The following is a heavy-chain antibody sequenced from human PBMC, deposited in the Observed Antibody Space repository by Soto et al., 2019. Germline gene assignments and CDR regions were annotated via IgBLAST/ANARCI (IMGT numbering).Heavy chain of an antibody. Sequence: SETLSLSCTVSGGSISSSSYYWGWIRQPPGKGLEWIGSIYYSGSTYYNPSLKSRVTISVDTSKNQFSLKLSSVTAADTAVYYCALRPPTLEWLRDDAFDIWGQGTMVTVSS. CDR3: ALRPPTLEWLRDDAFDI. V-gene: IGHV4-39*01. D-gene: IGHD3-3*01. CDR1: GGSISSSSYY. J-gene: IGHJ3*02. CDR2: IYYSGST.